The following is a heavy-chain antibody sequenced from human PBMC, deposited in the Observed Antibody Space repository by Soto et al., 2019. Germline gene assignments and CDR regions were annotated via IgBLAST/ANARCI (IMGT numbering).Heavy chain of an antibody. Sequence: QVQLVQSGAEVKKPGSSVKVSCKASGGTFSSYTISWVRQAPGQGLEWMGRIIPILGIANYAQKFQGRVTITADKSTSTAYMELSSLRDEDTAVYYCATERRSGGMDVWGQGTTVTVSS. CDR1: GGTFSSYT. D-gene: IGHD1-1*01. J-gene: IGHJ6*02. V-gene: IGHV1-69*02. CDR3: ATERRSGGMDV. CDR2: IIPILGIA.